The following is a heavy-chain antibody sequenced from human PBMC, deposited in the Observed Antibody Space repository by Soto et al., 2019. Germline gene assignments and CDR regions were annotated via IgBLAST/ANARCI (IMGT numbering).Heavy chain of an antibody. J-gene: IGHJ4*02. CDR3: ARTLHGGGTFDY. CDR2: IYHSGST. V-gene: IGHV4-30-2*01. Sequence: QLQLQESGSGLVKPSQTLSLTCAVSGGSISSGGYSWSWIRQPPGKGLEWIGYIYHSGSTYYNPSLTSGVTISVDRSKNQFSLKLSSVTAADTAVYYCARTLHGGGTFDYWGQGTLVTVSS. D-gene: IGHD3-16*01. CDR1: GGSISSGGYS.